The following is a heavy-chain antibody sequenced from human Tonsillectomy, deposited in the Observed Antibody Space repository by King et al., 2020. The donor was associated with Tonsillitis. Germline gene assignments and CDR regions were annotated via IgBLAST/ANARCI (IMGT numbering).Heavy chain of an antibody. CDR1: GFTFGSYA. D-gene: IGHD3-22*01. CDR3: AKSSDSSGYYYKFYFDY. Sequence: VQLVESGGGLVQPGGSLRLSCAASGFTFGSYAMTWVRQAPGKGLEWVSVISSSGGSTHYADSVKGRFTISRDNSKNTMYLQMNSLRADDTAVYYCAKSSDSSGYYYKFYFDYWGQGTLVTVSS. V-gene: IGHV3-23*04. CDR2: ISSSGGST. J-gene: IGHJ4*02.